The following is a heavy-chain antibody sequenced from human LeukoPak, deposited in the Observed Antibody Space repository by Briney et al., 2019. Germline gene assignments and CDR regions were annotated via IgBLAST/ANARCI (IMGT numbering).Heavy chain of an antibody. CDR2: IHSRGST. CDR1: GGSITSQY. Sequence: PSETLSLTCTVSGGSITSQYWTWIRQPAGKGLEWIGRIHSRGSTNHNPSLKSRVTISVDTSKNQFSLKLSSVTAADTAVYYCARARVIVAVSADFDYWGQGTLVTVSS. J-gene: IGHJ4*02. CDR3: ARARVIVAVSADFDY. V-gene: IGHV4-4*07. D-gene: IGHD5-12*01.